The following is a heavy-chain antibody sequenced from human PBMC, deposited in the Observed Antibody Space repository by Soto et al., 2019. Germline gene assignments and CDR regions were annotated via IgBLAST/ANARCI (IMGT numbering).Heavy chain of an antibody. V-gene: IGHV4-34*01. CDR2: ISHSGTT. D-gene: IGHD2-2*01. CDR3: ARGEGSSAYCFTRWALDI. J-gene: IGHJ3*02. CDR1: GGSFSGYY. Sequence: SETLSLTCAVYGGSFSGYYWTWIRQTPGKGLEWIGEISHSGTTNYKPSLKSRVTISADPSKKQFSLNLTSVTAADSGVYYCARGEGSSAYCFTRWALDIWGQGTVVTVSS.